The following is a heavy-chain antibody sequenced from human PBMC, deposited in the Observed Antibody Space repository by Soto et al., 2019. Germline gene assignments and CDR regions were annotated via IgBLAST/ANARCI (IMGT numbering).Heavy chain of an antibody. D-gene: IGHD2-2*01. V-gene: IGHV3-23*01. CDR3: AKVPAAMK. J-gene: IGHJ4*02. CDR2: ISLGGGST. CDR1: GFTFGIYS. Sequence: GESLRLSCAASGFTFGIYSMSWVRQAPGKGLEWVSSISLGGGSTFYADSVKGRFTISRDDSRNTLYLQMNSLRAEDTAVYYCAKVPAAMKWGQGTLVTVSS.